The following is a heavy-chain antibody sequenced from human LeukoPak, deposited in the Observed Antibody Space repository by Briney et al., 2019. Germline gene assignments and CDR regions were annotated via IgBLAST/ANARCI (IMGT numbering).Heavy chain of an antibody. Sequence: SETLSLTCTVSGGSISSYYWSWIRQPPGKGLEWIGYIYYSGSTNYNPSLKSRVTISVDTSKNQFSLKLSSVTAADTAVYYCARGESRYYGSGSYWFDPWGQGTLVTVSS. CDR1: GGSISSYY. V-gene: IGHV4-59*01. D-gene: IGHD3-10*01. CDR2: IYYSGST. J-gene: IGHJ5*02. CDR3: ARGESRYYGSGSYWFDP.